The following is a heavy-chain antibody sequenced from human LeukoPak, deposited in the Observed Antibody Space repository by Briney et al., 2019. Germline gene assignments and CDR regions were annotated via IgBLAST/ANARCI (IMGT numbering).Heavy chain of an antibody. CDR2: INHSGST. D-gene: IGHD6-13*01. Sequence: SETLSLTCAVYGGSFRGYYWSWIRQPPGKGLEWIGEINHSGSTNYNPSLKSRVTISVDTSKNQFSLKLSSVTAADTAVYYCARAGENPIAAASGRVLNWFDPWGQGTLVTVSS. V-gene: IGHV4-34*01. J-gene: IGHJ5*02. CDR3: ARAGENPIAAASGRVLNWFDP. CDR1: GGSFRGYY.